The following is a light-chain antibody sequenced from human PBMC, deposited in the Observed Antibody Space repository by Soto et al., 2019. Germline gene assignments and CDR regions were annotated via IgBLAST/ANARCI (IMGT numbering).Light chain of an antibody. CDR1: NSVVGRYNL. CDR3: CSYASSSTYV. Sequence: QSVLTQPASVSGSPGRSTTISCTGTNSVVGRYNLVSWYQQHPGKAPKLMIYEGSKRPSGVSTRFSGSKSGNTASLTISGLQAEDVADYYCCSYASSSTYVFGTGTKVTVL. J-gene: IGLJ1*01. CDR2: EGS. V-gene: IGLV2-23*01.